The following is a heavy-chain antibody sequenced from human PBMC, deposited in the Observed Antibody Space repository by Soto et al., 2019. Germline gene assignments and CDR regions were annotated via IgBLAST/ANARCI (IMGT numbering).Heavy chain of an antibody. D-gene: IGHD5-12*01. CDR3: AREGSYSAYNFAHGIQLWSFDF. CDR2: IFSSGST. CDR1: GGSINTFY. Sequence: SEALSLTCTVSGGSINTFYWSWVRQPAGKGLEWIGRIFSSGSTSFNPSLESRVAMSVDTSKNHFSLNLSSVTAADMAVYYCAREGSYSAYNFAHGIQLWSFDFWGQGALVTVSS. J-gene: IGHJ4*02. V-gene: IGHV4-4*07.